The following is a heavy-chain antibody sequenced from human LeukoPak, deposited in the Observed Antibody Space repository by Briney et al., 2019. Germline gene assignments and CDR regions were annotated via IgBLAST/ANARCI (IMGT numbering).Heavy chain of an antibody. V-gene: IGHV4-59*01. CDR2: IYYSGST. D-gene: IGHD6-13*01. Sequence: PSETLSRTCTVSGGSISSYYWSWIRQPPGKGLEWIGYIYYSGSTNYNPSLKSRVTISVDTSKNPFSLKLSSVTAADTAVYYCARGTGRGSSWYYYFDYWGQGTLVTVSS. CDR1: GGSISSYY. CDR3: ARGTGRGSSWYYYFDY. J-gene: IGHJ4*02.